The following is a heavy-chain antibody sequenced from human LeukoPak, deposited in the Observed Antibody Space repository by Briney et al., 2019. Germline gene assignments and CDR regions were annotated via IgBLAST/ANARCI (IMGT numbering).Heavy chain of an antibody. J-gene: IGHJ4*02. CDR2: IIPIFGTA. CDR1: GGTFSSYA. V-gene: IGHV1-69*01. CDR3: ARGQRHYYDSSGYRGFDY. Sequence: VASVKVSCKASGGTFSSYAISWVRQAPGQGLEWMGGIIPIFGTANYAQKFQGRVTITAHESTSTAYMELSSLRSEDTAVYYCARGQRHYYDSSGYRGFDYWGQGTLVTVSS. D-gene: IGHD3-22*01.